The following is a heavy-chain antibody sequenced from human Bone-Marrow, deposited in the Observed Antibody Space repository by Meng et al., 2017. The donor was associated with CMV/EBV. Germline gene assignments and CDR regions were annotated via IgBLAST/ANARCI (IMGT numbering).Heavy chain of an antibody. D-gene: IGHD3-9*01. V-gene: IGHV1-69*10. CDR3: ARARYYDILTGYYTDAFDI. CDR2: IIPILGIA. J-gene: IGHJ3*02. Sequence: SVKVSCKASGGTFSSYAISWVRQAPGQGLEWMGGIIPILGIANYAQKFQGRVTITADKSTSTAYMELSSLRSEDTAVYYCARARYYDILTGYYTDAFDIWGQGTMVTVSS. CDR1: GGTFSSYA.